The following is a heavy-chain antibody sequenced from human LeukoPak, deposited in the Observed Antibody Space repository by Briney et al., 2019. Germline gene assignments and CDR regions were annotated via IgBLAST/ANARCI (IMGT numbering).Heavy chain of an antibody. J-gene: IGHJ6*02. CDR3: ARDVGPTPKLLWLNNYYGMDV. CDR1: GYTFTGYY. CDR2: INPNSGGT. V-gene: IGHV1-2*06. Sequence: ASVKVSCKASGYTFTGYYMHWVRQAPGQGLEWMGRINPNSGGTNYAQKFQGRVTMTRDTSISTACMELSRLRSDDTAVYYCARDVGPTPKLLWLNNYYGMDVWGQGTTVTVSS. D-gene: IGHD3-10*01.